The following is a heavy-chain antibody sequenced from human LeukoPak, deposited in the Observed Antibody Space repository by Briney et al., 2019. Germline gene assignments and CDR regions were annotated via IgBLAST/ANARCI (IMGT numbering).Heavy chain of an antibody. CDR1: GFSFTSYG. Sequence: GGSLRLSCTDSGFSFTSYGMNWVRQAPGKGLEWVSYISSTSETIQYADPVNGRFTISRDNAKNSLYLQIDGLRAEDTAVYFCARVSFTSAWSFDYWGPGTLVTVSS. CDR2: ISSTSETI. D-gene: IGHD6-19*01. CDR3: ARVSFTSAWSFDY. J-gene: IGHJ4*02. V-gene: IGHV3-48*04.